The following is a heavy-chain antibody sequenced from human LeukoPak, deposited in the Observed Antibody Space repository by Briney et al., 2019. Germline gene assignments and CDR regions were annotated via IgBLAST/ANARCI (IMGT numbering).Heavy chain of an antibody. CDR2: IKQDGSEK. V-gene: IGHV3-7*01. D-gene: IGHD2-21*01. J-gene: IGHJ3*01. CDR1: GYRFSNNW. CDR3: ARDRVGDSDAFDV. Sequence: GGSLRLSCAASGYRFSNNWMSWVRQTPGKGLEWVANIKQDGSEKYYVDSVKGRFTISRDNAKSSLYLQMSSLRAEDTAIYYCARDRVGDSDAFDVWGQGTVVTVSS.